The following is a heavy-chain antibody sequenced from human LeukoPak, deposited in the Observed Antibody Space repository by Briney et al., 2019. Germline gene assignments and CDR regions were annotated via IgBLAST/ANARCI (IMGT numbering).Heavy chain of an antibody. V-gene: IGHV3-33*01. CDR1: GFTFSSYG. D-gene: IGHD6-6*01. CDR3: ARGEHSSSSALDY. J-gene: IGHJ4*02. CDR2: IWYDGSNK. Sequence: EGSLRLSCAASGFTFSSYGMHWVRQAPGKGLEWVAIIWYDGSNKYYADSVKGRFTISRDNSKNTLYLQMNSLRPEDTAVYYCARGEHSSSSALDYWGQGTLVTVSS.